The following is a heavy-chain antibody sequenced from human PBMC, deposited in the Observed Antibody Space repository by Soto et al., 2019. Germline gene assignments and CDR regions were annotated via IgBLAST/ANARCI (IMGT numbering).Heavy chain of an antibody. CDR1: GFTFSSYW. Sequence: GSLRLSCAASGFTFSSYWMSWVRQAPGKGLEWVANIKQDGSEKCYVDSVKGRFTISRDNAKNSLYLQMNSLRAEDTAVYYCARPSTVWFGDLDAFDIWGQGTMVTVSS. CDR2: IKQDGSEK. CDR3: ARPSTVWFGDLDAFDI. D-gene: IGHD3-10*01. J-gene: IGHJ3*02. V-gene: IGHV3-7*01.